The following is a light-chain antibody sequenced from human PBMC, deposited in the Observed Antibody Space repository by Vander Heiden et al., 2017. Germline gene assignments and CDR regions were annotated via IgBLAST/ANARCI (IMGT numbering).Light chain of an antibody. J-gene: IGLJ2*01. CDR3: CSYASSGTLI. CDR1: SNDVGGYNH. V-gene: IGLV2-14*03. Sequence: QSALTQPAPVSGSPGHSITILCTGTSNDVGGYNHVSWYQQHPGKPPKLLIYDVFNRPSGVSNRFSASKSGNTASLTISGLQAEDEADYSCCSYASSGTLIFGAGTKLTVL. CDR2: DVF.